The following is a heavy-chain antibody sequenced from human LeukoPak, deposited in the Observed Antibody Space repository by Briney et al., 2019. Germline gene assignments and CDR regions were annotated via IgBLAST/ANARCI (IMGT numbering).Heavy chain of an antibody. Sequence: GGSLRLSCAASGFTFSSSAMSWVRQAPGKGLEWVSNISGSGSGGSTYYADSVKGRFTISRDNSKNTLYLQMNSLRAEDTAVYYCARDCSGGSCPGYWGQGTLVTVSS. D-gene: IGHD2-15*01. V-gene: IGHV3-23*01. CDR1: GFTFSSSA. CDR2: ISGSGSGGST. J-gene: IGHJ4*02. CDR3: ARDCSGGSCPGY.